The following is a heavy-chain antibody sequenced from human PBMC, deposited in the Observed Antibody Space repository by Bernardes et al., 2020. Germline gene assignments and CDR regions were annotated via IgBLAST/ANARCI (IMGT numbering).Heavy chain of an antibody. CDR1: GGTFSTYA. D-gene: IGHD2-15*01. Sequence: SVKVSCKTSGGTFSTYAISWVRQAPGQGLEWMGGIVPISNTIDYAQKFRGRVTITADKSTSTAYMDLSSLRSEDTAVYYCARDGVVVPATIPASRAFDIWGQGTMVTVSS. J-gene: IGHJ3*02. CDR2: IVPISNTI. CDR3: ARDGVVVPATIPASRAFDI. V-gene: IGHV1-69*06.